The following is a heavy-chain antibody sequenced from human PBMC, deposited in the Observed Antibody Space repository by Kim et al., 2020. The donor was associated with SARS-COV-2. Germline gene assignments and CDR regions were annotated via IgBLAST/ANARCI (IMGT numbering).Heavy chain of an antibody. Sequence: GGSLRLSCAASGFTFSNAWMSWVRQAPGKGLEWVGRIKSKTDGGTTDYAAPVKGRFTISRDDSKNTLYLQMNSLKTEDTAVYYCTTDSQNPDYGGNLVPSYWGQGTLVTVSS. J-gene: IGHJ4*02. V-gene: IGHV3-15*01. CDR3: TTDSQNPDYGGNLVPSY. CDR1: GFTFSNAW. CDR2: IKSKTDGGTT. D-gene: IGHD4-17*01.